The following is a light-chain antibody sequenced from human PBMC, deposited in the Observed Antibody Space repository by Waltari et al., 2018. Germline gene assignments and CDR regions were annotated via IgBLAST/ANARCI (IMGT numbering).Light chain of an antibody. CDR2: WAS. CDR1: QSVLYSSNNKNY. J-gene: IGKJ1*01. Sequence: IVMTQSPDSMAVSRGERATINCKSRQSVLYSSNNKNYLAWYQQKPGQPPKLLIYWASTRESGVPDRFSGSGSGTDFTLTISSLQAEDVAVYYCQQYYSTLWTFGQGTKVEIK. CDR3: QQYYSTLWT. V-gene: IGKV4-1*01.